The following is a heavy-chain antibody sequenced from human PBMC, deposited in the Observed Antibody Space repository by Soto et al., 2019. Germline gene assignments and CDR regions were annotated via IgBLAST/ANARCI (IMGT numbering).Heavy chain of an antibody. Sequence: GGSLRLSCAASGFTFSSYAVSWVRQAPGKGLEWVSAISGSGGSTYYADSVKGRFTISRDNSKNTLYLQMNSLRAEDTAVYYCAKGRRGTMIVVVTKPHDAFDIWGQGTMVTVSS. V-gene: IGHV3-23*01. CDR2: ISGSGGST. CDR3: AKGRRGTMIVVVTKPHDAFDI. CDR1: GFTFSSYA. J-gene: IGHJ3*02. D-gene: IGHD3-22*01.